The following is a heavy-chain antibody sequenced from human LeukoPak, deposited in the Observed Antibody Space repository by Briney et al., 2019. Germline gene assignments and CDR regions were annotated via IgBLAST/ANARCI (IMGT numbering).Heavy chain of an antibody. CDR1: GYTFTKYY. Sequence: ASVKVSCKASGYTFTKYYIHWVRQAPGQGLKWMGVINPSGGSTSYAQKFQGRVTMTRDTSTSTVYMELSSLRSGDTAIYHCARDHSGSQHWFDPWGQGTLVTVSS. V-gene: IGHV1-46*01. D-gene: IGHD1-26*01. CDR3: ARDHSGSQHWFDP. CDR2: INPSGGST. J-gene: IGHJ5*02.